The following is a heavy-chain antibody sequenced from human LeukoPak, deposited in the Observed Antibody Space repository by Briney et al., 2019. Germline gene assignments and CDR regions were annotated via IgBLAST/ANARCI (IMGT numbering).Heavy chain of an antibody. J-gene: IGHJ4*02. CDR3: AQGSGQHHEY. CDR1: GFTLSNIW. Sequence: PGGSLRLSCAVSGFTLSNIWMNWVRQAPGKGLEWVGLIRSETHGGTTDYAAPVKGRFTISRDDSKNTLNLQMNSLKAEDTAVYYCAQGSGQHHEYWGQGALVTVSS. V-gene: IGHV3-15*07. D-gene: IGHD6-19*01. CDR2: IRSETHGGTT.